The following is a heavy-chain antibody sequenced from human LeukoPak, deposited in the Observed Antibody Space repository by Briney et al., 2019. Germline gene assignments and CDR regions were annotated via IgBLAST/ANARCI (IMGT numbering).Heavy chain of an antibody. CDR1: GLTVSNNY. CDR2: IYSGGST. CDR3: ARDRHCSGGSCSGL. D-gene: IGHD2-15*01. Sequence: GGSLRLSCAASGLTVSNNYMKSVRQAPGKGLEWVSLIYSGGSTYYADSVKGRFTISRDSPKNTVYLQMNNLRAEDTAVYYCARDRHCSGGSCSGLWGQGTLVTVSS. J-gene: IGHJ4*02. V-gene: IGHV3-53*01.